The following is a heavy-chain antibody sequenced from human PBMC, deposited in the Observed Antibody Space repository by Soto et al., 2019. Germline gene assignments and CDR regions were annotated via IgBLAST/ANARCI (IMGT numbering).Heavy chain of an antibody. J-gene: IGHJ4*02. CDR3: AISSGGFGGLFVVPSDH. V-gene: IGHV3-23*01. D-gene: IGHD3-16*02. Sequence: EVQLLESGGGLVQPGGSLRLSCAASGFTYESYAMSWVRQAPGKGLEWVSGINSGGTVAHYADSVKGRFAISRDNSKNTLALEMNSQRSDDTGLYYCAISSGGFGGLFVVPSDHWGQGTLVTVSS. CDR1: GFTYESYA. CDR2: INSGGTVA.